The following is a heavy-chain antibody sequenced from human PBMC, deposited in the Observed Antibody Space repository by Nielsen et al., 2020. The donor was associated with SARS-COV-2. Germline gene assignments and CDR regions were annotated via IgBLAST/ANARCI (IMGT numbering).Heavy chain of an antibody. CDR2: KEYEGRN. CDR3: ARETEDYTSSWFDY. J-gene: IGHJ4*02. V-gene: IGHV3-30*04. D-gene: IGHD6-13*01. Sequence: GGSLRLSCEASGFTFSRFAMHWGSQAPGKGLEWLTIKEYEGRNKYADSVKGRFTISRDNSKSTLFLQMNSLRTEDTSGYYCARETEDYTSSWFDYWGQGTLVTVSS. CDR1: GFTFSRFA.